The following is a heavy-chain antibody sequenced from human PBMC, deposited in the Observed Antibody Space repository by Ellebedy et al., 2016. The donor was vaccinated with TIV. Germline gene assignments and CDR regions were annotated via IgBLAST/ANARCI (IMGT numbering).Heavy chain of an antibody. D-gene: IGHD3-10*01. V-gene: IGHV3-15*01. J-gene: IGHJ4*02. CDR2: IKSKTDGGTT. Sequence: GESLKISXAASGFTFSNAWMSWVRQAPGKGLEWVGRIKSKTDGGTTDYAAPVKGRFTISRDDSKNTLYLQMNSLKTEDTAVYYCTTDTYYYGSGIDYWGQGTLVTVSS. CDR1: GFTFSNAW. CDR3: TTDTYYYGSGIDY.